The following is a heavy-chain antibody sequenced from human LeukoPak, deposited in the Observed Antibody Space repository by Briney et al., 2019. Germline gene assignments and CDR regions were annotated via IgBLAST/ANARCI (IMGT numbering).Heavy chain of an antibody. J-gene: IGHJ4*02. CDR3: AREISYDILTGSFDY. Sequence: SVKVSCKASGGTFSSYAISWVRQAPGQGLEWMGGIIPIFGTANYAQKFQGRVTITADESTSTAYMELSRLRSDDTAVYYCAREISYDILTGSFDYWGQGTLVTVSS. V-gene: IGHV1-69*13. CDR2: IIPIFGTA. CDR1: GGTFSSYA. D-gene: IGHD3-9*01.